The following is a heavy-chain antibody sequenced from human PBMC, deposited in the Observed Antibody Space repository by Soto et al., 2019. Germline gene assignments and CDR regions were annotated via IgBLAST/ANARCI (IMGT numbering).Heavy chain of an antibody. CDR3: ATPAPSSSSQGDGYYYYGMDV. CDR2: IYYSGST. Sequence: SETLSLTCTVSGGSISSSSYYWGWIRQPPGKGLEWIGSIYYSGSTYYNPSLKSRVTISVDTSKNQFSLKLSSVTAADTAVYYCATPAPSSSSQGDGYYYYGMDVWGQGTTVTVSS. D-gene: IGHD6-6*01. J-gene: IGHJ6*02. V-gene: IGHV4-39*01. CDR1: GGSISSSSYY.